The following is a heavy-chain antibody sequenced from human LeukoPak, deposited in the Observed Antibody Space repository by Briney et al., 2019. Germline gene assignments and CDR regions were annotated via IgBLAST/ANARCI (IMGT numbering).Heavy chain of an antibody. Sequence: SGTLSLTCAVSGGSISSSNWWSWVRQPPGKGLEWIGEIYHSGSANYNPSLKSRVTISVDKSKNQFSLRLSSVTAADTAVYYCARYSSAYYYDFDYWGQGTLVTVSS. J-gene: IGHJ4*02. CDR2: IYHSGSA. D-gene: IGHD3-22*01. CDR1: GGSISSSNW. V-gene: IGHV4-4*02. CDR3: ARYSSAYYYDFDY.